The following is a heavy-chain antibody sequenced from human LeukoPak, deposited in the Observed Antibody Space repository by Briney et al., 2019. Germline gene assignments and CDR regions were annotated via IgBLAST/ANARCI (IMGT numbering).Heavy chain of an antibody. CDR1: GFTFSPYS. V-gene: IGHV3-48*01. CDR3: ARGRVDPRTDYYYYMDV. D-gene: IGHD1/OR15-1a*01. Sequence: GGFLRLSCAASGFTFSPYSMNWVRQAPGKGLEWVSYISSDSIIYYADSVKGRFTISRDNAKNSLYLKMNSLRAEDMAVYYCARGRVDPRTDYYYYMDVWGKGTTVTVSS. CDR2: ISSDSII. J-gene: IGHJ6*03.